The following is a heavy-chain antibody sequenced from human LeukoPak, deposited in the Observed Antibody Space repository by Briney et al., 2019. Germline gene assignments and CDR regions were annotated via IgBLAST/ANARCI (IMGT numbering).Heavy chain of an antibody. CDR1: GGSISSSSYY. CDR2: IYTSGST. J-gene: IGHJ6*03. V-gene: IGHV4-61*02. CDR3: ARGGIGYCSSTSCPTPYYMDV. Sequence: SETLSLTCTVSGGSISSSSYYWSWIRQPAGKGLEWIGRIYTSGSTNYNPSLKSRVTMSVDTSKNQFSLKLSSVTAADTAVYYCARGGIGYCSSTSCPTPYYMDVWGKGTTVTISS. D-gene: IGHD2-2*01.